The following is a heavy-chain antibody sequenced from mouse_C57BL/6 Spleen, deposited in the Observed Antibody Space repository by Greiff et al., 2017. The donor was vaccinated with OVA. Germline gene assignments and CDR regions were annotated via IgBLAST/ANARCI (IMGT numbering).Heavy chain of an antibody. CDR1: GYAFSSSW. D-gene: IGHD2-4*01. CDR2: IYPGDGDT. CDR3: AYYDYDGPLFAY. J-gene: IGHJ3*01. Sequence: QVQLQQSGPELVKPGASVKISCKASGYAFSSSWMNWVKQRPGKGLEWIGRIYPGDGDTNYNGKFKGKATLTADKSSSTAYMQLSSLTSEDSAVYLCAYYDYDGPLFAYWGQGTLDTVCA. V-gene: IGHV1-82*01.